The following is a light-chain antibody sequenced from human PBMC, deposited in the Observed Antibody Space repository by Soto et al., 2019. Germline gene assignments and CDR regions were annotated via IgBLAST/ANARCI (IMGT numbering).Light chain of an antibody. CDR1: QSVSSSY. V-gene: IGKV3-20*01. CDR3: QHYGSSFYT. J-gene: IGKJ2*01. Sequence: EIVLTQSPGTLSLSPGEGATLSCRASQSVSSSYLAWYQQKPGQAPRLLIYGASRRATGISDRFSGSGSGTDFTLTISRLEPADFAVYYCQHYGSSFYTFGQGTKLEIK. CDR2: GAS.